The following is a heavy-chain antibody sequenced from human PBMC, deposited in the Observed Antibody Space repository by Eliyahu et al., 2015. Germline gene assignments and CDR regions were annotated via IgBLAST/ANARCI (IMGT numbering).Heavy chain of an antibody. CDR1: GYTFTSYG. J-gene: IGHJ5*02. CDR2: IRAYNGNT. Sequence: QVQLVQSGAEVKKPGASVKVSCKASGYTFTSYGGSWVRQAPGQGLEWMGWIRAYNGNTHYAQKLQGRVTMTTDTSTSTAYMELRSLRSDDTAVYYCARVKGSSSSWYRGSWFDPWGQGTLVTVSS. CDR3: ARVKGSSSSWYRGSWFDP. D-gene: IGHD6-13*01. V-gene: IGHV1-18*04.